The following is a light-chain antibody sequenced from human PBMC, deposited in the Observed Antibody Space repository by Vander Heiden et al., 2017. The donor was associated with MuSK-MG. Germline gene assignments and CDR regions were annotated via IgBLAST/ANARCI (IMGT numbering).Light chain of an antibody. V-gene: IGKV3-20*01. Sequence: IVLTQSPGTLSLSPRERATLSCRASQSVSSSYLAWYQQKPGQAPRLLIYGASSRATGIPDRFSGSGSGTDFTLTISRLEPEDFAVYYCQQYGSSPRVTFGPGTKVDIK. J-gene: IGKJ3*01. CDR2: GAS. CDR3: QQYGSSPRVT. CDR1: QSVSSSY.